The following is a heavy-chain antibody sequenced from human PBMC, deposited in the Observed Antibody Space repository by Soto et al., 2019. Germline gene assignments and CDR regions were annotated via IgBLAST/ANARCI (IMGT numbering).Heavy chain of an antibody. D-gene: IGHD4-17*01. V-gene: IGHV4-39*01. CDR1: GGSISSTTYY. Sequence: PSETLSLTCTVSGGSISSTTYYWGWMRQPPGKGLEWIASFFIGGNTYYNPSLKSRVTISVDTSKNQFSLKLSSVTAADTAVYYCARTTVTTSYYFDYWGQGTLVTVS. J-gene: IGHJ4*02. CDR2: FFIGGNT. CDR3: ARTTVTTSYYFDY.